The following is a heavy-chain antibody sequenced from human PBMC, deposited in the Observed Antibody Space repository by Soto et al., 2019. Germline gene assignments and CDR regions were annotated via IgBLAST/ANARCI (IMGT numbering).Heavy chain of an antibody. J-gene: IGHJ6*02. CDR3: TRTCSGGSCYSAYYYYGMDV. D-gene: IGHD2-15*01. CDR1: GFTFSGSA. CDR2: IRSKANSYAT. Sequence: PGGSLRLSCAASGFTFSGSAMHWVRQASGKGLEWVGRIRSKANSYATAYAASVKGRFTISRDDSKNTAYLQMNSLKTEDTAVYYCTRTCSGGSCYSAYYYYGMDVWGQGTTVTVSS. V-gene: IGHV3-73*01.